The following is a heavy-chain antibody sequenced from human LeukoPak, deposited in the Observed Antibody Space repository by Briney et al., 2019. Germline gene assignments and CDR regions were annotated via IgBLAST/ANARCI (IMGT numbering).Heavy chain of an antibody. CDR2: IIPILGIA. CDR3: ARDRDYYDSSGYYSDAFDI. J-gene: IGHJ3*02. Sequence: SVKVSCKASGYTFTSYGISWVRQAPGQGLEWMGRIIPILGIANYAQKFQGRVTITADKSTSTAYMELSSLRSEDTAVYYCARDRDYYDSSGYYSDAFDIWGQGTMVTVSS. D-gene: IGHD3-22*01. CDR1: GYTFTSYG. V-gene: IGHV1-69*04.